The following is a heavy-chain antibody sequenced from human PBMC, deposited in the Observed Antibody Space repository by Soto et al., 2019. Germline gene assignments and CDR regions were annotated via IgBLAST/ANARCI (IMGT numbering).Heavy chain of an antibody. V-gene: IGHV3-23*01. CDR1: GFTFSNYA. CDR2: ISGSGGTT. CDR3: AKDKAVGATWRYYYGMDV. D-gene: IGHD1-26*01. Sequence: GGSLRLSCAASGFTFSNYAMSWVRQAPGKGLEWVSAISGSGGTTYYADSVKGRFTISRDNSKNTLYVQMNYLRVEDTAVYYCAKDKAVGATWRYYYGMDVWGQGTTVTVSS. J-gene: IGHJ6*02.